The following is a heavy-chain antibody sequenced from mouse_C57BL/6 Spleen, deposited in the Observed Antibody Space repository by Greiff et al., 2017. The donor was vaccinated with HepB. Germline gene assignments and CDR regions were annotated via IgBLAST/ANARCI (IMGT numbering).Heavy chain of an antibody. CDR2: IYPGSGST. Sequence: VQLQQSGAELVKPGASVKMSCKASGYTFTSYWITWVKQRPGQGLEWIGDIYPGSGSTNYNEKFKSKATLTVDTSSSTAYMQLSSLTSEDSAVYYCAPYYGSSHWYFDVWGTVTTVTVSS. J-gene: IGHJ1*03. D-gene: IGHD1-1*01. CDR1: GYTFTSYW. CDR3: APYYGSSHWYFDV. V-gene: IGHV1-55*01.